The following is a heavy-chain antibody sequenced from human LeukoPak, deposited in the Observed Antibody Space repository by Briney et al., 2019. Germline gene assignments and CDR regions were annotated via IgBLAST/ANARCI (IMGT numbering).Heavy chain of an antibody. Sequence: PGGSLTLSCAASGFTFSSYDMHWIRQAPGKGLEWVSAISGSGGNTYYADSVKGRFIISRDSSKNTLYLQMNSLRAEDTAVYYCAKGELWDSSGYDAFDIWGQGTMVTVSS. CDR2: ISGSGGNT. CDR1: GFTFSSYD. D-gene: IGHD3-22*01. J-gene: IGHJ3*02. V-gene: IGHV3-23*01. CDR3: AKGELWDSSGYDAFDI.